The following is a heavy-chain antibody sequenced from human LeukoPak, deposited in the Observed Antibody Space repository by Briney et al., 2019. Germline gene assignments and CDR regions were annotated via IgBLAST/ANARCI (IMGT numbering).Heavy chain of an antibody. CDR2: ISAYNGNT. CDR1: GYTFTSYG. CDR3: ARERRYCSSTSCYPNQLGY. J-gene: IGHJ4*02. D-gene: IGHD2-2*01. V-gene: IGHV1-18*01. Sequence: ASVKVSCKASGYTFTSYGISWVRQAPGQGLEWMGWISAYNGNTNYAQKLQGRVTMTTDTSTSTAYMELRSLRSDDTAVYYCARERRYCSSTSCYPNQLGYWGQGTLVTVSS.